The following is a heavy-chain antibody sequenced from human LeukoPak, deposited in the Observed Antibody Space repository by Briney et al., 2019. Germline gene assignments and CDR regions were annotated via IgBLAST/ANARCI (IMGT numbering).Heavy chain of an antibody. CDR2: IKEDGSDK. V-gene: IGHV3-7*01. J-gene: IGHJ6*04. CDR1: GFPFSRYW. D-gene: IGHD3-10*02. CDR3: AELGITMIGGV. Sequence: GGSLRLSCAASGFPFSRYWMSWVRQAPGKGLEWVANIKEDGSDKYYVDSVKGRFTISRDNAKNSLYLQMNSLRAEDTAVYYCAELGITMIGGVWGKGTTVTISS.